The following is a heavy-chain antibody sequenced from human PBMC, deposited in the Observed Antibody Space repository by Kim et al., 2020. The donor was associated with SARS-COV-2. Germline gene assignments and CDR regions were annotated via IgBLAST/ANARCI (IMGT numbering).Heavy chain of an antibody. Sequence: GGSLRLSCAASGFTFSSYAMSWVRQAPGKGLEWVSAISGSGGSTYYADSVKGRFTISRDNSKNTLFVQMNSLRAEDTAIYYCAKGSLGYCTGGTCYSFDYWGQGTLVTVSS. CDR1: GFTFSSYA. D-gene: IGHD2-15*01. CDR3: AKGSLGYCTGGTCYSFDY. V-gene: IGHV3-23*01. J-gene: IGHJ4*02. CDR2: ISGSGGST.